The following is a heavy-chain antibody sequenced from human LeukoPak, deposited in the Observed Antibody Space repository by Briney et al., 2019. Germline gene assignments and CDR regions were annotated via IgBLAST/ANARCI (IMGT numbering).Heavy chain of an antibody. CDR2: IKQDGSEK. Sequence: HTGGSLRLSCAASGFTFSSYWMSWVRQAPGKGLEWVANIKQDGSEKYYVDSVKGRFTISRDNAKNSLYLQMNSLRAEDTAVYYCARDTAKYCSGGSCCTFDYWGQGTLVTVSS. V-gene: IGHV3-7*01. D-gene: IGHD2-15*01. CDR1: GFTFSSYW. J-gene: IGHJ4*02. CDR3: ARDTAKYCSGGSCCTFDY.